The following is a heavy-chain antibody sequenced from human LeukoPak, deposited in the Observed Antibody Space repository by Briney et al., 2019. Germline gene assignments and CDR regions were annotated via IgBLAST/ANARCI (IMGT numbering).Heavy chain of an antibody. CDR1: GFTFSSYS. CDR3: AKDRSTSCYAFDY. J-gene: IGHJ4*02. CDR2: ISGSGGST. D-gene: IGHD2-2*01. V-gene: IGHV3-23*01. Sequence: QSGGSLRLSCAASGFTFSSYSMNWVRQAPGKGLEWVSAISGSGGSTYYADSVKGRFTISRDNSKNTLYLQMNSLRAEDTAVYYCAKDRSTSCYAFDYWGQGTLVTVSS.